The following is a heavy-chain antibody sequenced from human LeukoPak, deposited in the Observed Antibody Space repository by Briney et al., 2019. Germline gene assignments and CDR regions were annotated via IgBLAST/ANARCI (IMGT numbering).Heavy chain of an antibody. CDR3: ATVPTGPAAIASWFGP. CDR1: GYTLTELS. V-gene: IGHV1-24*01. CDR2: FDPEDGET. D-gene: IGHD2-2*02. J-gene: IGHJ5*02. Sequence: ASVKVSCKVSGYTLTELSMHWVRQAPGKGLEWMGGFDPEDGETIYAQKFQGRVTMTEDTSTDTAYMELSSLRSEDTAVYYCATVPTGPAAIASWFGPWGQGTLVTVSS.